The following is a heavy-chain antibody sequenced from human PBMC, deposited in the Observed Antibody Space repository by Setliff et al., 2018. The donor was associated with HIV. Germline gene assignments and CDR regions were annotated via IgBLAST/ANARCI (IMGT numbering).Heavy chain of an antibody. CDR2: IYPGDSDT. J-gene: IGHJ6*02. V-gene: IGHV5-51*01. Sequence: GESLKISCMGSGYSFTSYWIAWVRQMPGKGLEWMGLIYPGDSDTRYSPSFQGQVTISVDKSIRTAYLQWSSLEASDTATYYCARHINSYWYGDGMDVWGQGTTVTVSS. D-gene: IGHD2-8*02. CDR1: GYSFTSYW. CDR3: ARHINSYWYGDGMDV.